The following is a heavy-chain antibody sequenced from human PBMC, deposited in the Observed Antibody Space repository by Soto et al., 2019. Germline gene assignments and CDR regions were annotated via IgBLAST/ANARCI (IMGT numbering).Heavy chain of an antibody. Sequence: QVQLQESGPGLVKPSQTLSLTCTVSGGSINSGGYCWSWIRQHPGKGLDWIGCISYGGSTSYNPSLXSXXTIPVDTSKNQFSLKLTSGTAADTAVYYCSRGILVWGQGALITVSS. D-gene: IGHD5-18*01. J-gene: IGHJ4*02. CDR2: ISYGGST. V-gene: IGHV4-31*03. CDR1: GGSINSGGYC. CDR3: SRGILV.